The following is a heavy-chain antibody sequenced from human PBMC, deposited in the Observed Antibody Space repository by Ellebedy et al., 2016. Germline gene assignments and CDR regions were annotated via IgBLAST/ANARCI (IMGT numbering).Heavy chain of an antibody. CDR2: IIPIFGTA. D-gene: IGHD5-24*01. J-gene: IGHJ6*02. CDR1: GGTFSTNA. V-gene: IGHV1-69*13. Sequence: ASVKVSCKASGGTFSTNAINWVRQAPGQGLEWMGGIIPIFGTANYAQKFQGRVTITADESTSRAYMELSSLTSEDTAVYYCVRDQSPLGTYNMDVWGQGTTVTVSS. CDR3: VRDQSPLGTYNMDV.